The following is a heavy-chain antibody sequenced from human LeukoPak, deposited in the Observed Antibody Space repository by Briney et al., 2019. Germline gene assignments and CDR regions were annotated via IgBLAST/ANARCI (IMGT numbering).Heavy chain of an antibody. CDR1: GFTFSSYW. Sequence: GGSLRLSCAASGFTFSSYWMSWVRQAPGKGLEWVANIKQDGSEKYYVDSVKGRFTISRDNAKNSLYLQMNSLRAEDTAVYYCARDRNIVIMVYAMAYAFDIWGQGTMVTVSS. J-gene: IGHJ3*02. D-gene: IGHD2-8*01. CDR2: IKQDGSEK. CDR3: ARDRNIVIMVYAMAYAFDI. V-gene: IGHV3-7*01.